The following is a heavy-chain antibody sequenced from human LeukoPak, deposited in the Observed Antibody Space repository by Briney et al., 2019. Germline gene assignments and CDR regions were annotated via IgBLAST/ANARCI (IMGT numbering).Heavy chain of an antibody. J-gene: IGHJ3*02. CDR2: IKQDGSEK. CDR1: EFTFSTYW. Sequence: GGSLRLSCAASEFTFSTYWMSWVRQAPGKGLEWVADIKQDGSEKYYVHSVKDRFTISRQNAKNSLFLQMNSLRAEDTAVYYCARHRSGGSQDDAFDIWGQGTMVTVSS. CDR3: ARHRSGGSQDDAFDI. D-gene: IGHD2-15*01. V-gene: IGHV3-7*01.